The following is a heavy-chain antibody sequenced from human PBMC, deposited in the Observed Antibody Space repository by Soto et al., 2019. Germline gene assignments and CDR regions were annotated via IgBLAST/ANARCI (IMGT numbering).Heavy chain of an antibody. J-gene: IGHJ6*02. CDR1: GGSISSSNYY. Sequence: PSETLSLTCTVSGGSISSSNYYWGWIRQPPGKGLEWIGSIYYSGSTYYNPSLKSRVTISLDTSKKQLSLKLHSVTAADTAVYYCATSGRDAGSTSAKGKNYYYYYGMDVWGQGTTVTVSS. D-gene: IGHD6-13*01. CDR3: ATSGRDAGSTSAKGKNYYYYYGMDV. V-gene: IGHV4-39*07. CDR2: IYYSGST.